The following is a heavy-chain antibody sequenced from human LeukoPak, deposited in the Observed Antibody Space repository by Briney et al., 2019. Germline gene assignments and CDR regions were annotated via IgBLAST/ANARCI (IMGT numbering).Heavy chain of an antibody. CDR1: GFTFSSYA. V-gene: IGHV3-23*01. Sequence: PGGSLRLSCAASGFTFSSYAMSWVRQAPGKGLEWVSAISGSGGSTYYADSVKGRFTISRDNSKNTLYLQMNSLRAEDTAVYYCANQIGYTVTTTLIAFDIWGQGTMVTVSS. CDR2: ISGSGGST. CDR3: ANQIGYTVTTTLIAFDI. D-gene: IGHD4-17*01. J-gene: IGHJ3*02.